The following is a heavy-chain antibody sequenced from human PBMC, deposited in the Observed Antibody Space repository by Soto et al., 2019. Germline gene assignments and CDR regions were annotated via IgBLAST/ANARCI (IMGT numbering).Heavy chain of an antibody. Sequence: EVQLLQSGGGLVQPGGSLRLSCAASGFTFSSYAMSWVRQAPGKGLEWVSAITNGGGSTFYADSVKGRFTISRDNSKNTLYLQLNSMIAADKALDYCAKRSTYYFEYWGQGTLVTVS. CDR2: ITNGGGST. CDR3: AKRSTYYFEY. CDR1: GFTFSSYA. V-gene: IGHV3-23*01. J-gene: IGHJ4*02.